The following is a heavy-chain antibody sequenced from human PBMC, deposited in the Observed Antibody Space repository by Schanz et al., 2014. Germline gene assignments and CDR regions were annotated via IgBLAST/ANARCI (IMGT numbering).Heavy chain of an antibody. CDR3: ARGGYSSGWYDRDIAHFDY. D-gene: IGHD6-19*01. Sequence: DLVESGGGLVQPGGSLRLSCAASGFTFSDHFMDWVRQAPGKGLEWVGRITNKPNNYNTEYAASVKGRFTISRDDSRNSLYLQMSSLKTEDTAVYYCARGGYSSGWYDRDIAHFDYWGQGTLVTVSS. CDR2: ITNKPNNYNT. V-gene: IGHV3-72*01. CDR1: GFTFSDHF. J-gene: IGHJ4*02.